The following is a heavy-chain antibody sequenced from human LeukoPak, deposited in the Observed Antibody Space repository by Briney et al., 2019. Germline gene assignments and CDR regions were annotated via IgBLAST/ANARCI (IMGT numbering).Heavy chain of an antibody. CDR3: ARAALDY. J-gene: IGHJ4*01. D-gene: IGHD3-16*02. CDR1: GFTFSSYG. Sequence: PGGSLRLSCAASGFTFSSYGMHWVRQAPGKGLEWVANIKQDGSETLYVESVKGRFTISRDNAKNSLYLQMNSLRGEDTAVYYCARAALDYWGHGTLVTVSS. CDR2: IKQDGSET. V-gene: IGHV3-7*01.